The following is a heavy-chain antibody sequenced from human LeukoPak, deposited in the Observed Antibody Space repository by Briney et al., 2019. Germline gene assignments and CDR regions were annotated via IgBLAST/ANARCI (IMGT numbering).Heavy chain of an antibody. CDR2: ISAYSGNT. J-gene: IGHJ6*03. D-gene: IGHD4-17*01. CDR3: ASGQTVMPPRGYYMDV. CDR1: GNPFNSFG. V-gene: IGHV1-18*01. Sequence: ASVKVSCKASGNPFNSFGVTWVRQVPGQGLEWMGWISAYSGNTKYAQMLQGRVTMTTDTSTSTAYMELRSLRSDDTAVYYCASGQTVMPPRGYYMDVWGKGTTVTVSS.